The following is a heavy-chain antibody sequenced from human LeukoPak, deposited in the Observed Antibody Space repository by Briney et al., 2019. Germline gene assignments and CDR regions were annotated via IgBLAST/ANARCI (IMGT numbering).Heavy chain of an antibody. CDR2: IDPTDSFT. V-gene: IGHV5-10-1*01. CDR3: ARLGDILTGQYGAFDI. Sequence: GESLRISCKGSGYTFTSYWITWVRQMPGKGLEWMGRIDPTDSFTHYSPSFQGHVTISVDKSITTAYLQWSNLKASDTAMYYCARLGDILTGQYGAFDIWGQGTLVTVSS. D-gene: IGHD3-9*01. CDR1: GYTFTSYW. J-gene: IGHJ3*02.